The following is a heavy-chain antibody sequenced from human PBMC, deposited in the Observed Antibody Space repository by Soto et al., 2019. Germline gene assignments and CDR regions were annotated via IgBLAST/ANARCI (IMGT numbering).Heavy chain of an antibody. V-gene: IGHV3-23*01. D-gene: IGHD6-6*01. CDR1: GFTFSSYA. J-gene: IGHJ4*02. CDR2: MSGSGGST. Sequence: PGGSLRHSCAASGFTFSSYAMSWVRQAPGKGLEWVTAMSGSGGSTYYADSVKGLFTISRDNSKNTLYLQMNSLRAEDTAVYYCAKDGRIAARSSLDYWGQGTLVTVSS. CDR3: AKDGRIAARSSLDY.